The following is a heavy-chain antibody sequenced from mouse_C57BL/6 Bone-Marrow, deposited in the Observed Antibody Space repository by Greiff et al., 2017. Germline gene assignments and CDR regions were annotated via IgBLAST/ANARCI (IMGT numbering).Heavy chain of an antibody. CDR2: IYPGSGST. Sequence: QVQLQQPGAELVKPGASVKLSCKASGYTFTSYWITWVKQRPGQGLEWIGDIYPGSGSTNYNEKYKSKATLTVDTSSSTTYMQLSSLTSKDSAVYYCARLGAQSYCAMDYWGQGTSVTVCS. J-gene: IGHJ4*01. CDR1: GYTFTSYW. D-gene: IGHD1-3*01. CDR3: ARLGAQSYCAMDY. V-gene: IGHV1-55*01.